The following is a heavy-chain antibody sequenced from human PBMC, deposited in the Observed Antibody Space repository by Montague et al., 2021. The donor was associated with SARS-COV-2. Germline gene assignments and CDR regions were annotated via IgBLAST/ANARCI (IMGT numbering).Heavy chain of an antibody. D-gene: IGHD2-15*01. Sequence: SVKVSCKASGYTFTSYDINWVRQATGQGLEWMGWMNPDSGNTGYAQKFQGRVTMTRNTSISTAYMELSSLRSADTAVYYCARGGGLSADYCYYGMDVWGQGTTVTVSS. CDR2: MNPDSGNT. J-gene: IGHJ6*02. V-gene: IGHV1-8*01. CDR1: GYTFTSYD. CDR3: ARGGGLSADYCYYGMDV.